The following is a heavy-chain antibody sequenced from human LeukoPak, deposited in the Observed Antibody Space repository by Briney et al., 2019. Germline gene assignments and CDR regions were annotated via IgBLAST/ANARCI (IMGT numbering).Heavy chain of an antibody. V-gene: IGHV4-34*01. CDR2: INHSGST. CDR1: GWSFSGYY. J-gene: IGHJ4*02. Sequence: SETLSLTCAVDGWSFSGYYWSWIRQPAGRVREWIGEINHSGSTNYNPSLKNRVTISVVTSKNQFSLKLSSVTAADTAVYYCASPADCSGGSCYRDFDYWGQGTLVTVSS. D-gene: IGHD2-15*01. CDR3: ASPADCSGGSCYRDFDY.